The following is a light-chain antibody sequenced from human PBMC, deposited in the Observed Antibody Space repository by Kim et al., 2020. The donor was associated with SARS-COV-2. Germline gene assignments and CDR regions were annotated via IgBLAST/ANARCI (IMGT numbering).Light chain of an antibody. V-gene: IGKV1-39*01. J-gene: IGKJ3*01. CDR1: QSISSY. CDR3: QQSYSIPST. Sequence: DIQMTQSPSSLSASVGDRVTITCRASQSISSYLNWYQQKPGTAPELLIYAASSLLSGVPARFSGSGSGTDFTLTISSLQPEDFATYYCQQSYSIPSTFGPGTKVDIK. CDR2: AAS.